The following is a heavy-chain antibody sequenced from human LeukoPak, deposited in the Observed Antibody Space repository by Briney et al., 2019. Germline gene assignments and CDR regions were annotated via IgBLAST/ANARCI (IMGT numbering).Heavy chain of an antibody. Sequence: GGSLRLSCAASGFTFSSYSMNWVRQAPGKGLEWVSSISSSSSYIYYADSVKGRFTISRDNAKNTLYLQMNSLRAEDTAVYYCARDLSGPRGYSYGYPFYWGQGTLVTVSS. CDR1: GFTFSSYS. J-gene: IGHJ4*02. V-gene: IGHV3-21*01. CDR3: ARDLSGPRGYSYGYPFY. D-gene: IGHD5-18*01. CDR2: ISSSSSYI.